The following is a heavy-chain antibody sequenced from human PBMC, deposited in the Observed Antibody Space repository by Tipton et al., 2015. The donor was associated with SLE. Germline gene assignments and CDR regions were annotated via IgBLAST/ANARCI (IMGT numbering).Heavy chain of an antibody. Sequence: LRLSCTVSGGSISSYYWSWIRQPPGKGLEWIGYIYYSGSTNYNPSLKSRVTISVDTSKNQFSLKLSSVTAADTAVYYCAREEGRRITIFGVVTTGGWFDPWGQGTLVTVSS. V-gene: IGHV4-59*01. CDR2: IYYSGST. CDR3: AREEGRRITIFGVVTTGGWFDP. CDR1: GGSISSYY. D-gene: IGHD3-3*01. J-gene: IGHJ5*02.